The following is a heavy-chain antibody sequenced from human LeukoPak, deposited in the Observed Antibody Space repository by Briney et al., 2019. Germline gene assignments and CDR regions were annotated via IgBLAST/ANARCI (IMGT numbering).Heavy chain of an antibody. V-gene: IGHV1-69*13. CDR2: IIPIFGTA. J-gene: IGHJ5*02. D-gene: IGHD6-13*01. CDR3: ARGQQLAPGWFDP. CDR1: GATFSSYA. Sequence: ASVKLSCKASGATFSSYAISWVRQAPGQGLEWMRGIIPIFGTANYAQKFRGRVTITADESTSTAYMELSSLRSEDTAVYYCARGQQLAPGWFDPWGQGTLVTVSS.